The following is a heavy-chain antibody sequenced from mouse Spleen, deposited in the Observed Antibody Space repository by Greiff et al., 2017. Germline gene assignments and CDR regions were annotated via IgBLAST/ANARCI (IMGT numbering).Heavy chain of an antibody. D-gene: IGHD2-5*01. V-gene: IGHV1-15*01. CDR1: GYTFTDYE. Sequence: QVQLKQSGAELVRPGASVTLSCKASGYTFTDYEMHWVKQTPVHGLEWIGAIDPETGGTAYNQKFKGKAILTADKSSSTAYMELRSLTSEDSAVYYCTRSGYSNYEFAYWGQGTLVTVSA. J-gene: IGHJ3*01. CDR2: IDPETGGT. CDR3: TRSGYSNYEFAY.